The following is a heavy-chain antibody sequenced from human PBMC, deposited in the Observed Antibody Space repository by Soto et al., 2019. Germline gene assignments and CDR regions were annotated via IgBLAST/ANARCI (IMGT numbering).Heavy chain of an antibody. J-gene: IGHJ6*02. Sequence: GGSLRLSCAASGFTFSSYAMSWVRQAPGKGLEWVSAISGSGGSTYYADSVKGRFTISRDNSKNTLYLQMNSLRAEDTAVYYCAKGVVAATNYYYYGMDVWGQGTTVT. CDR1: GFTFSSYA. D-gene: IGHD2-15*01. V-gene: IGHV3-23*01. CDR2: ISGSGGST. CDR3: AKGVVAATNYYYYGMDV.